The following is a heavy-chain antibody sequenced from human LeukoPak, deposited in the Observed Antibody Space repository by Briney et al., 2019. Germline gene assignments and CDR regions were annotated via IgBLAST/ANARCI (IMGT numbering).Heavy chain of an antibody. V-gene: IGHV1-69*06. CDR1: GSTFSSYA. D-gene: IGHD6-19*01. CDR3: AGMGGWYDYYFDY. Sequence: SVKVSCKASGSTFSSYAISWVRQAPGQGLEWMGGIIPIFGTANYAQKFQGRVTITADKSTSTAYMELSSLRSEDTAVYYCAGMGGWYDYYFDYWGQGTLVTVSS. J-gene: IGHJ4*02. CDR2: IIPIFGTA.